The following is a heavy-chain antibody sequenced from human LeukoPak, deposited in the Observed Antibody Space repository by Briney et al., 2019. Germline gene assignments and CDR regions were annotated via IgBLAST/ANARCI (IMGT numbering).Heavy chain of an antibody. CDR3: ARGLGWDSGTYLGA. V-gene: IGHV1-2*02. J-gene: IGHJ5*02. CDR1: GYTFTGYY. D-gene: IGHD1-26*01. CDR2: ITPNSGDT. Sequence: ASVKVFCKASGYTFTGYYMHWVRQAPGQGLEWMRWITPNSGDTKYAQKFQGRVSMTRDTSISTAYQDLSGLRSDDTALYYCARGLGWDSGTYLGAWGQGTLVTVS.